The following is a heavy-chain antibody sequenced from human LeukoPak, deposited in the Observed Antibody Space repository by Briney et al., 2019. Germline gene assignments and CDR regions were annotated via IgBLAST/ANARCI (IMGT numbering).Heavy chain of an antibody. CDR3: ARGNYYENSGYWVLSAFDI. CDR1: GFSISNYE. J-gene: IGHJ3*02. V-gene: IGHV3-48*03. CDR2: ISSSGSTT. Sequence: PGGSLRLSCAASGFSISNYEMNWARQAPGKGLEWVSYISSSGSTTYYADSVKGRFTISRDNAKNSLYLQMNSLRAEDTAVYYCARGNYYENSGYWVLSAFDIWGQGTMVTVSS. D-gene: IGHD3-22*01.